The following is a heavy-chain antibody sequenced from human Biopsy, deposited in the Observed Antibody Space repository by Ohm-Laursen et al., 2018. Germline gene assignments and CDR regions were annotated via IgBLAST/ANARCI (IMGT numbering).Heavy chain of an antibody. CDR2: ISYSSDT. J-gene: IGHJ3*02. CDR3: AKHGSGWTGDDAFHI. Sequence: SETLSLTCTVSGGSISGSSWSWIRQAPGKGLEWIGYISYSSDTNYNPSLKSRITISVDTSKNQFSLKLTSVTAADTAVYYCAKHGSGWTGDDAFHIWGQGTMVTVSS. D-gene: IGHD6-19*01. V-gene: IGHV4-59*08. CDR1: GGSISGSS.